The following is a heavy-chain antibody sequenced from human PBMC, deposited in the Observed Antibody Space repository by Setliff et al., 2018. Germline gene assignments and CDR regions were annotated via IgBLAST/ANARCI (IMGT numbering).Heavy chain of an antibody. Sequence: SETLSLTCTVSGGSISSGDHYWSWIRQPAGKGLEWIGRIHASGSTNYNPSLKSRVTISVDTSKNQFSLKLSSVTAADTAVYYCARHPHYDSSGYRDYWGQGTLVTVSS. J-gene: IGHJ4*02. V-gene: IGHV4-61*02. CDR2: IHASGST. CDR1: GGSISSGDHY. CDR3: ARHPHYDSSGYRDY. D-gene: IGHD3-22*01.